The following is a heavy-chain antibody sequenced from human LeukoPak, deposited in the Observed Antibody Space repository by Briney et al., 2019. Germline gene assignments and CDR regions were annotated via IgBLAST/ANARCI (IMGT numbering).Heavy chain of an antibody. D-gene: IGHD5-18*01. CDR2: IRSKANSYAT. Sequence: PGGSLRLSCAASGFTFSGSAMHWVRQASGKGLEWVGRIRSKANSYATAYAASVKGRFTISRDDSKNTAYLQMNSLKTEDTAVYYCTRSGYSYGGGGDYWGQGTLVTVSP. V-gene: IGHV3-73*01. J-gene: IGHJ4*02. CDR1: GFTFSGSA. CDR3: TRSGYSYGGGGDY.